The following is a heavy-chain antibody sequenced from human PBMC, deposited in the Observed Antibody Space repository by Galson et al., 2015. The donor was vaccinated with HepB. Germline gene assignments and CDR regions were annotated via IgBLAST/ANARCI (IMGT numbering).Heavy chain of an antibody. D-gene: IGHD3-22*01. CDR2: TRNKADSYTT. Sequence: SLRLSCAASGFTFSDHYMDWVRQAPGKGLEWVGRTRNKADSYTTEYAASVKGRFTISRDDSKNSLYLQMNSLKTEDTAVYYCARGSRDSSGYYYARGAFDIWGQGTMVTVSS. J-gene: IGHJ3*02. V-gene: IGHV3-72*01. CDR1: GFTFSDHY. CDR3: ARGSRDSSGYYYARGAFDI.